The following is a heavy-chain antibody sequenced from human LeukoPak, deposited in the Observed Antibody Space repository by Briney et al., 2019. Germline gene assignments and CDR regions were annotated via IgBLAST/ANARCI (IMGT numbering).Heavy chain of an antibody. CDR2: IYYSGST. D-gene: IGHD5-24*01. CDR1: GGSISSGGYY. V-gene: IGHV4-31*03. J-gene: IGHJ4*02. CDR3: ARGEMATISARW. Sequence: PSETLSLTCTVSGGSISSGGYYWSWIRQHPGKGLEWIEYIYYSGSTYYNPSLKSRVTISVDTSKNQFSLKLSSVTAADTAVYYCARGEMATISARWWGQGTLVTVSS.